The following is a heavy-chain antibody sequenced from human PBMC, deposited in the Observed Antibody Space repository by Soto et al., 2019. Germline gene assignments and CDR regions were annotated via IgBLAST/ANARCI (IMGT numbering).Heavy chain of an antibody. V-gene: IGHV1-69*13. CDR3: ALFSPQGYCISTSCYRRPKKTFGDP. D-gene: IGHD2-2*01. CDR2: IIPIFGTA. CDR1: GGTFSSYA. J-gene: IGHJ5*02. Sequence: GASVKVSCKASGGTFSSYAISWVRQAPGQGLEWMGGIIPIFGTANYAQKFQGRVTITADESTSTAYMELSSLRSEDTAVYYCALFSPQGYCISTSCYRRPKKTFGDPWGQGTLVTVSS.